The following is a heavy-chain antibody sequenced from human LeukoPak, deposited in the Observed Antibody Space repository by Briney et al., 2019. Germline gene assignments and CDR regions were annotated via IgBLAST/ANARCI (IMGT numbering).Heavy chain of an antibody. V-gene: IGHV3-7*01. CDR2: IKQDESKK. CDR1: GFTLVSYG. CDR3: ARASTQPGYYESDYYYMDV. D-gene: IGHD3-22*01. J-gene: IGHJ6*03. Sequence: GGSLRPSWAAPGFTLVSYGMSWVRQPPGKGRGWGANIKQDESKKTHVDSVKARLTISRDNAKNSLYLQMNTLRAEDTAVYYCARASTQPGYYESDYYYMDVWGKGTTVTVSS.